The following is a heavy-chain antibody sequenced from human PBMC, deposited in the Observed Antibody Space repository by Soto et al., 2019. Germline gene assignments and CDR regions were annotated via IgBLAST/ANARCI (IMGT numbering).Heavy chain of an antibody. CDR2: IYHSADS. CDR3: ARQRRLAPRSNNYGLDV. J-gene: IGHJ6*02. Sequence: PETLRLTYTVSGGTISSSSSYWVWIRQPPGQGLEWIGIIYHSADSYYNPSIKRRITVSVDTHKNQFSLKLRSVTAADTAVYFWARQRRLAPRSNNYGLDVCVQCPTVT. D-gene: IGHD3-9*01. V-gene: IGHV4-39*01. CDR1: GGTISSSSSY.